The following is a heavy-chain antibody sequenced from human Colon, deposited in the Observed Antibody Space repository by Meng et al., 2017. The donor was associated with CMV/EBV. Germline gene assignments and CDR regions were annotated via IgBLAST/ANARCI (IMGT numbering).Heavy chain of an antibody. CDR1: GCTFTDYY. CDR3: ARVKCGTTSCSQGLDP. D-gene: IGHD1-7*01. Sequence: ASVKVSCKASGCTFTDYYLPWVRQAPGQGLEWMGWINPNGGGTDYARTFQGRVAMTRDTSTTTVYLEVTRLTSADTATYYCARVKCGTTSCSQGLDPWGQGTLVTVSS. J-gene: IGHJ5*02. CDR2: INPNGGGT. V-gene: IGHV1-2*02.